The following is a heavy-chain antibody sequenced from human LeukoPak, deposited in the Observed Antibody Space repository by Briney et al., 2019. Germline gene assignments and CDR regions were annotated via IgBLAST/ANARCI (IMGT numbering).Heavy chain of an antibody. V-gene: IGHV3-53*01. CDR2: IYSDGST. CDR3: ARAGGGTYYYDSSGYSGAFDI. CDR1: GFTFSSYG. Sequence: GGSLRLSCAASGFTFSSYGMSWVRQAPGKGLEWVSVIYSDGSTYYADFVKGRFTISRDNSKNTLYLQMNSLRAEDTAVYYCARAGGGTYYYDSSGYSGAFDIWGQGTMVTVSS. J-gene: IGHJ3*02. D-gene: IGHD3-22*01.